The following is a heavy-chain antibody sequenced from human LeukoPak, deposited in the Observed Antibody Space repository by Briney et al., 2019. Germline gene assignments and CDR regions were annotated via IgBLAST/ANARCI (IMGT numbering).Heavy chain of an antibody. D-gene: IGHD2-15*01. Sequence: GGSLRLSCAASGFTFSSYWMHWVRQAPGKGLVWVSRINSDGSSTSYADSVKGRFTISRDNAKNTLYLQMNSLRAEDTAVYYCARWGHCSGGSCLDAFDIWGQGTMVTVSS. CDR3: ARWGHCSGGSCLDAFDI. CDR1: GFTFSSYW. CDR2: INSDGSST. V-gene: IGHV3-74*01. J-gene: IGHJ3*02.